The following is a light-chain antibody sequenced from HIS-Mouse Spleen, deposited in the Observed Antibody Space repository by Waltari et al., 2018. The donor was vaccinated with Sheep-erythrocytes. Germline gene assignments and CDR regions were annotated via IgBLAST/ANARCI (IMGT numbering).Light chain of an antibody. CDR2: RNK. J-gene: IGLJ3*02. Sequence: QSVLTQPPSASGTPGQRVTISCSGSSSNIGSNYVYWYQQLPGTAPKLLSYRNKQRPSGVPDRFPGSKSGTSASLAISGLRSEDEADYYCAAWDDSLSGNWVFGGGTKLTVL. V-gene: IGLV1-47*01. CDR1: SSNIGSNY. CDR3: AAWDDSLSGNWV.